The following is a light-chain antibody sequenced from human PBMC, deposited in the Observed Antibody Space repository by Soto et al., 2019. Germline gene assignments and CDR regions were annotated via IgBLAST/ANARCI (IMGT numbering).Light chain of an antibody. CDR1: SSDVGGYNY. V-gene: IGLV2-11*01. J-gene: IGLJ1*01. CDR3: CSYAGSSSYF. Sequence: QSALTQPRSVSGSPGQSVTISCTGTSSDVGGYNYVSWYQQHPGKAPKLMIYDVSKRPSGVPDRFSGSKSGNTASLTISGLQAEDEADYYCCSYAGSSSYFFGTGTKVTVL. CDR2: DVS.